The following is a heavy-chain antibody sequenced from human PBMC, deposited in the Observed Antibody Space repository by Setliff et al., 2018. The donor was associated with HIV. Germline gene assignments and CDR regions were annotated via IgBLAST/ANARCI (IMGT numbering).Heavy chain of an antibody. CDR1: GGSINTNNW. V-gene: IGHV4-4*02. CDR2: IYHSGTT. J-gene: IGHJ4*02. CDR3: ARSRGPWDSSHEPGSSWFDY. D-gene: IGHD6-13*01. Sequence: SETLSLTCAVSGGSINTNNWWSWVRQPPGKGLEWIGEIYHSGTTNYKSLLKSRVTISVDKSKNQFSLKLSSVTAADTAIYYCARSRGPWDSSHEPGSSWFDYWGQGTLVTVSS.